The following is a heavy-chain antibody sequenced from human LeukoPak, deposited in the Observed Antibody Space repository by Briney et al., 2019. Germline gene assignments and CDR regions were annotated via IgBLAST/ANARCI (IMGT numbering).Heavy chain of an antibody. Sequence: ASVKVSCKASGYAFTDYHISWVRQAPGQGLEWMGWINPNSGGTNYAQKFQGRVTMTRDTSISTAYMELSRLRSDDTAAYYCASPIMITFGGEGLDIWGQGTMVTVSS. CDR3: ASPIMITFGGEGLDI. V-gene: IGHV1-2*02. CDR2: INPNSGGT. CDR1: GYAFTDYH. J-gene: IGHJ3*02. D-gene: IGHD3-16*01.